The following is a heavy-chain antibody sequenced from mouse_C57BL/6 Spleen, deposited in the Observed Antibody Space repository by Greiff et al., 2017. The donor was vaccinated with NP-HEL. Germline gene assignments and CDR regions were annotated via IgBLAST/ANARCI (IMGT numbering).Heavy chain of an antibody. CDR3: TRRDGSGLFDY. J-gene: IGHJ2*01. D-gene: IGHD3-2*02. Sequence: EVQLVESGGGLVQPGGSMKLSCVASGFTFSNYWMNWVRQSPEKGLEWVAQIRLKSDNYATDYAESVNGMFTISRDDSKSSVYLQMNNVRAEDTGIYYGTRRDGSGLFDYGGQGTTLAVSS. CDR2: IRLKSDNYAT. V-gene: IGHV6-3*01. CDR1: GFTFSNYW.